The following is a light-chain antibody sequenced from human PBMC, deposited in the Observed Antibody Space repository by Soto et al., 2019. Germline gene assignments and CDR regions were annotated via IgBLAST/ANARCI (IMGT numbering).Light chain of an antibody. CDR3: QQYGFSFRA. V-gene: IGKV3-20*01. CDR2: GAS. Sequence: EILLTQSPGTLSLSPGERATLSCRASQSVSSTYLSWYQLKPGQAPGLLIYGASTRATGIPDRFSGSGSGTDFTLTISRLEPEDFAVYYCQQYGFSFRAFGQGTKV. J-gene: IGKJ1*01. CDR1: QSVSSTY.